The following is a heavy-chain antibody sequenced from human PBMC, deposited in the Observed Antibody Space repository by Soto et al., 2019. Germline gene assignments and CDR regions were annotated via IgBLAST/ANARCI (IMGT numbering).Heavy chain of an antibody. D-gene: IGHD3-22*01. CDR3: ARDAYDSSGYPTNYFDY. V-gene: IGHV1-69*05. CDR1: GGTFSSYA. Sequence: SVKVSCKASGGTFSSYAISWVRQAPGQGLEWMGGIIPIFGTANSAQKLQGRVTITTDESTSTAYMELSRLRSDDTTVYYCARDAYDSSGYPTNYFDYWGQGTLVTVSS. J-gene: IGHJ4*02. CDR2: IIPIFGTA.